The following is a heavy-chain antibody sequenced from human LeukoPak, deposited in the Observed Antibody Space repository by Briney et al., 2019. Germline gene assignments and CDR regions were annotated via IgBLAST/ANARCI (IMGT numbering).Heavy chain of an antibody. CDR3: ARHQPRGCSGTKLPDY. Sequence: SETLSLTCIVSGGSINSNSYYWGWIRQPPGKGLEWIGSTYYAGNTYYNPSLKSRLTISRDTSKNQFSLKLSSVTASDTAVYYCARHQPRGCSGTKLPDYWGQGILVIVSS. CDR1: GGSINSNSYY. D-gene: IGHD3-10*02. J-gene: IGHJ4*02. CDR2: TYYAGNT. V-gene: IGHV4-39*01.